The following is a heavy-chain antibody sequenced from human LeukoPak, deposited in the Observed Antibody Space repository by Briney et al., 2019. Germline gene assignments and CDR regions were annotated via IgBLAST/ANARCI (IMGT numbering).Heavy chain of an antibody. Sequence: GGSLRLSCAASGFTFSSYSMTWVRQAPGKGLEWVSSISSSSSYIYYADSVKGRFTISRDNAKNSLYLQMNSLRAEDTAVYYCARDDGSSSSWSGLGYYFDYWGQGTLVTVSS. CDR3: ARDDGSSSSWSGLGYYFDY. D-gene: IGHD6-13*01. J-gene: IGHJ4*02. CDR2: ISSSSSYI. CDR1: GFTFSSYS. V-gene: IGHV3-21*01.